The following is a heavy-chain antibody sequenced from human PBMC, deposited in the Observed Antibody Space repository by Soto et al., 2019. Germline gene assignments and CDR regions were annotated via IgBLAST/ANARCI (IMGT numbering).Heavy chain of an antibody. Sequence: ASVKVSCKASGYTFTSYGISWVRQAPGHGLWWMGWISAYNGNTDYAQKLQGSVTMTTDTSTSTAYMELRSLRSDDTAVYYCARAYYYDSSGYYDLFDYWGQGTLVTVSS. D-gene: IGHD3-22*01. CDR2: ISAYNGNT. CDR3: ARAYYYDSSGYYDLFDY. CDR1: GYTFTSYG. V-gene: IGHV1-18*01. J-gene: IGHJ4*02.